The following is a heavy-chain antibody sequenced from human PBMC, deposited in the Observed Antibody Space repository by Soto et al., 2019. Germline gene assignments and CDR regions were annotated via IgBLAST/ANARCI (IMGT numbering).Heavy chain of an antibody. V-gene: IGHV3-48*02. D-gene: IGHD2-2*01. Sequence: HPGGSLRLSCAASGFTFSSYSMNWVRQAPGKGLEWVSYISSSSSTIYYADSVKGRFTISRDNAKNSLYLQMNSLRDEDTAVYYCAREAQPYCISTSCHEAYYYYGMDVWGQGTTVTVSS. CDR1: GFTFSSYS. CDR3: AREAQPYCISTSCHEAYYYYGMDV. J-gene: IGHJ6*02. CDR2: ISSSSSTI.